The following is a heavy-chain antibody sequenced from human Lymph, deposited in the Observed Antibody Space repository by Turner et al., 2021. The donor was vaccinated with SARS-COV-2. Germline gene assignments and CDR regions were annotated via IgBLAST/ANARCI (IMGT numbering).Heavy chain of an antibody. CDR3: ARDLRFGELPAADH. CDR2: IWYDGSNK. Sequence: QGQLVESGGGVGQPERSLRLSCAASGLTFSSYGRHGVRQAPGKGLEWVAVIWYDGSNKYYADTVKGRFTISRDNSKNTLYLQMTSLRAEDTAVYYCARDLRFGELPAADHWGQGTLVTVSS. CDR1: GLTFSSYG. V-gene: IGHV3-33*01. D-gene: IGHD3-10*01. J-gene: IGHJ4*02.